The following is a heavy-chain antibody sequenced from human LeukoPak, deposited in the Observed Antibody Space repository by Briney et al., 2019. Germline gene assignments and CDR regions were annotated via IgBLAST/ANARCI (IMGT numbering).Heavy chain of an antibody. V-gene: IGHV4-34*01. Sequence: SETLSLTCAVYGGSFSGYYWSWIRQPPGKGLEWIGEINHSGSTNYNPSPKSRVTISVDTSKNQISLRLSSVTAADTAVYYCARRIVGATSWFGPWGQGTLVTVSS. CDR1: GGSFSGYY. D-gene: IGHD1-26*01. CDR3: ARRIVGATSWFGP. CDR2: INHSGST. J-gene: IGHJ5*02.